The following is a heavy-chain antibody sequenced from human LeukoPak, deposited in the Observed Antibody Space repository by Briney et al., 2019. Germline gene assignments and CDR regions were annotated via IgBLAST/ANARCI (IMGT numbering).Heavy chain of an antibody. Sequence: GGSLRLSCVAYGFNFRDYSMNWVRQAPGKGLDWVSGISGTSSYMYYGDSVKGRFTVSRGNAKNSLYLQMESLRAEDTAVYYCAKQLGYCSDGSCYFPYWGQGTLVTVSS. CDR2: ISGTSSYM. V-gene: IGHV3-21*04. J-gene: IGHJ4*02. D-gene: IGHD2-15*01. CDR3: AKQLGYCSDGSCYFPY. CDR1: GFNFRDYS.